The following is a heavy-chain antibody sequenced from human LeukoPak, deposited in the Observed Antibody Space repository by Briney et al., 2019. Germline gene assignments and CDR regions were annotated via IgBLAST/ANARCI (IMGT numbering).Heavy chain of an antibody. V-gene: IGHV4-34*01. CDR3: ARATRDSSGYYFQDYYYGMDV. D-gene: IGHD3-22*01. Sequence: SETLSLTCAVYGGSFSGYYWSWIRQPPGKGLEWIGEINHSGSTNYNPSLKSRVTISVDTSKNQFSLQLNSVTPEDTAVYYCARATRDSSGYYFQDYYYGMDVWGQGTTVTVSS. J-gene: IGHJ6*02. CDR2: INHSGST. CDR1: GGSFSGYY.